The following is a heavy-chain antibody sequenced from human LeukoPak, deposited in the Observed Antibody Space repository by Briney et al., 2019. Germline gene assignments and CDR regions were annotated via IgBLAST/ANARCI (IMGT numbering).Heavy chain of an antibody. CDR3: ASGFGERQFYY. CDR1: GFTFSTYS. V-gene: IGHV3-21*01. J-gene: IGHJ4*02. Sequence: PGGSLRLSCAASGFTFSTYSVNWVRQAPGKGLEWVSSISSSSSYIYYADSVKGRFTISRDNAKNSLYLQMNSLRAEDTAVYYCASGFGERQFYYWGQGTLVTVSS. D-gene: IGHD3-10*01. CDR2: ISSSSSYI.